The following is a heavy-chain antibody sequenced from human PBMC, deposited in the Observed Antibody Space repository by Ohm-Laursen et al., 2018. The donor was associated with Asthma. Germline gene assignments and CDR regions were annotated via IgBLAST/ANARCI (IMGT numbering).Heavy chain of an antibody. V-gene: IGHV3-15*01. CDR2: IKSKGHGGTT. D-gene: IGHD6-19*01. Sequence: SLRLSCAASGFTFTTAWMSWVRQAPGKGLAWVGRIKSKGHGGTTDYAAPVKGRFTISRDDSKNTLYLQMNSLKTEDTAVYYCTTDPAFVAVAGTTSPESDYWGQGTLVTVSS. CDR1: GFTFTTAW. CDR3: TTDPAFVAVAGTTSPESDY. J-gene: IGHJ4*02.